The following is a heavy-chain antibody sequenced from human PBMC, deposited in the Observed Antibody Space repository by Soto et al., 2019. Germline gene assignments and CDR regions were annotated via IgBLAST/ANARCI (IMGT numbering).Heavy chain of an antibody. CDR2: IIPIFGTA. CDR3: ARHKAGSGDDFSDFDY. CDR1: GGTFSSYA. D-gene: IGHD5-12*01. J-gene: IGHJ4*02. V-gene: IGHV1-69*01. Sequence: QVQLVQSGAEVKKPGSSVKVSCKASGGTFSSYAISWVRQAPGQGLEWMGGIIPIFGTANYAQKFQGRVTITADEPTSTAYRELSSLRSEDTAVYYCARHKAGSGDDFSDFDYWSQGTLVTVSS.